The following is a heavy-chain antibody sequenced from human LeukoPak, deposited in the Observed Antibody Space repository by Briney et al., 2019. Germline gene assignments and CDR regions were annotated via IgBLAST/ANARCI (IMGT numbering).Heavy chain of an antibody. V-gene: IGHV4-34*01. CDR1: GGSFSGYY. CDR2: INHSGST. D-gene: IGHD3-22*01. Sequence: SETLSLTCAVYGGSFSGYYWSWIRQPPGKGLEWIGEINHSGSTNYNPSLKSRVTISVDTSKNQFSLKLSSVTAADTAVYYCARDGRDYYDSSGNYYFDYWGQGTLVTVSS. J-gene: IGHJ4*02. CDR3: ARDGRDYYDSSGNYYFDY.